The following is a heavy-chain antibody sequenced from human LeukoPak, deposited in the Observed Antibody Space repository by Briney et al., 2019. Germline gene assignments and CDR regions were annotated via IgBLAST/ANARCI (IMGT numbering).Heavy chain of an antibody. CDR2: INHSGST. J-gene: IGHJ1*01. CDR3: ARHSYSGYVYYYDSSGYLRAEYFQH. V-gene: IGHV4-34*01. CDR1: GGSFSGYY. Sequence: SETLSLTCAVYGGSFSGYYWSWIRQPPGKGLEWIGEINHSGSTNYNPSLKSRVTISVDTSKNQFSLKLSSVTAADTAVYYCARHSYSGYVYYYDSSGYLRAEYFQHWGQGTLVTVSS. D-gene: IGHD3-22*01.